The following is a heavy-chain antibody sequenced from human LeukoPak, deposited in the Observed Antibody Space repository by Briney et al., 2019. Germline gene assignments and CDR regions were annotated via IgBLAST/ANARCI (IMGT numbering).Heavy chain of an antibody. CDR3: ARQADSSIYYYFDY. CDR2: IYYSGST. D-gene: IGHD6-13*01. Sequence: SETLSLTCTVSGGSISSYYWSWIRQPPGKGLEWIGCIYYSGSTNYNPSLKSRVTISVDTSKNQFSLKLSSVTAADTAVYYCARQADSSIYYYFDYWGQGALVTVSS. V-gene: IGHV4-59*08. J-gene: IGHJ4*02. CDR1: GGSISSYY.